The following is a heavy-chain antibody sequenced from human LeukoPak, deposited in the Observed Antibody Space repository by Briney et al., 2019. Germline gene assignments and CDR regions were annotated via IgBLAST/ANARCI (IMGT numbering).Heavy chain of an antibody. CDR3: TRERLNYLDPRERRFDP. CDR2: IRSKAYGGTT. CDR1: GFTFADHA. D-gene: IGHD1-7*01. J-gene: IGHJ5*02. Sequence: PGRSLRLSCTASGFTFADHAMTWVRQAPGGGLECVGFIRSKAYGGTTEYAASVRGRFTISRDDSSSVMYLQMNSLKIEDSAVYYCTRERLNYLDPRERRFDPWGQGTLVTVSS. V-gene: IGHV3-49*04.